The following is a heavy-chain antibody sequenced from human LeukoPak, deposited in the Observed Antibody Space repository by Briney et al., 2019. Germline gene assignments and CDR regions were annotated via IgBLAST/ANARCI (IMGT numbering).Heavy chain of an antibody. D-gene: IGHD2-15*01. Sequence: SVKVSCRASGGTFSSYAISWVRQAPGQGLEWMGGIIPIFGTANYAQKFQGRVTITADESTSTAYMELSSLRSEDTAVYYCAKRGYCSGGSCSDYWGQGTLVTVSS. V-gene: IGHV1-69*13. CDR3: AKRGYCSGGSCSDY. CDR1: GGTFSSYA. CDR2: IIPIFGTA. J-gene: IGHJ4*02.